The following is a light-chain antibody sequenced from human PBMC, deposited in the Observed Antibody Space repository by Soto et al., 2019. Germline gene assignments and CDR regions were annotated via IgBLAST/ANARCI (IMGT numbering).Light chain of an antibody. J-gene: IGLJ1*01. CDR3: SSYTSTTTYV. Sequence: QSALTQPASVSGSPGQSITISCTGTSSDVGGYDYVSWYQQHPGKAAKLMISGVSNRPSGVSSRFSGSKSGNTASLTISGLQAEDEADYYCSSYTSTTTYVFGTGTKLTVL. CDR2: GVS. V-gene: IGLV2-14*01. CDR1: SSDVGGYDY.